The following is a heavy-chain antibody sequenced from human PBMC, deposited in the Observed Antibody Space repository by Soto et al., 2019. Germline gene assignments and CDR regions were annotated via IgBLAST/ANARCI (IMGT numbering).Heavy chain of an antibody. Sequence: TLSLTCTVSGGSISSGDYYWSWIRQPPGKGLEWIGYIYYSGSTYYNPSLKSRVTISVDTSKNQFSLKLSSVTAADTAVYYCARDRGFGELYYWGQGTLVTVSS. J-gene: IGHJ4*02. CDR3: ARDRGFGELYY. CDR1: GGSISSGDYY. V-gene: IGHV4-30-4*01. D-gene: IGHD3-10*01. CDR2: IYYSGST.